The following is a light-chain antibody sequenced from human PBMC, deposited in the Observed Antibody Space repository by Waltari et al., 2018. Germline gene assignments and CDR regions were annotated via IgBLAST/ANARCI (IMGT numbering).Light chain of an antibody. Sequence: QSVLTQPPSASGSPGQRVTISCFRSSSNIGTNPVKWYQQLPGTAPKLLQYKKNGRPSGVPDRFSGSKSGTSASLAITGLQSEDEANYHCAAWDDSMDGLVFGGGTKLTVL. CDR3: AAWDDSMDGLV. CDR1: SSNIGTNP. V-gene: IGLV1-44*01. CDR2: KKN. J-gene: IGLJ2*01.